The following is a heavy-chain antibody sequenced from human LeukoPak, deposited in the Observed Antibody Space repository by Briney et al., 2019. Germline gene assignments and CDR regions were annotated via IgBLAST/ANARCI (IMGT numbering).Heavy chain of an antibody. V-gene: IGHV1-69*05. CDR2: IIPIFGTA. J-gene: IGHJ4*02. CDR3: ARDLWDGYNLYYFDH. D-gene: IGHD5-24*01. Sequence: SVKVSCKASGGTFSSYAISWVRQAPGQGLEWMGRIIPIFGTANYAQKFQGRVTITTDESTSTAYMELSSLRSEDTAVYYCARDLWDGYNLYYFDHWGQGTLVTVSS. CDR1: GGTFSSYA.